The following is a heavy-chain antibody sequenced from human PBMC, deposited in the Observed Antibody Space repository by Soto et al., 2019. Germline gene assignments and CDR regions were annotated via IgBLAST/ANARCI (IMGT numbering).Heavy chain of an antibody. J-gene: IGHJ4*02. CDR2: IYQRGST. Sequence: QVQLQESGPGLVKPSQTLSLTCAVSGVSINTGGYSWNWIRQSPGKALEWMGHIYQRGSTYYKPSLKGRITISVDMSNNHFSLEVTSVTPADSALYFCARGDYNDYFDFWGQGALVTVSS. D-gene: IGHD4-4*01. CDR1: GVSINTGGYS. CDR3: ARGDYNDYFDF. V-gene: IGHV4-30-2*06.